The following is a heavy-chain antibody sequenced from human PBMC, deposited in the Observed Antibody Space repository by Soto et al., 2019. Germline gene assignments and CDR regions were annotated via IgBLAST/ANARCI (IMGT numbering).Heavy chain of an antibody. CDR2: ISIYNGDT. V-gene: IGHV1-18*01. J-gene: IGHJ4*02. Sequence: GPSVKVSCKASGYSFTTYGITWVRQAPGQGLQWMGWISIYNGDTNYAQKFQGRITMTTDTTTNIAYMELSSLRSDNTAVYYCARNGRSSSPLDYWGQGAKVTVSS. CDR3: ARNGRSSSPLDY. CDR1: GYSFTTYG. D-gene: IGHD6-6*01.